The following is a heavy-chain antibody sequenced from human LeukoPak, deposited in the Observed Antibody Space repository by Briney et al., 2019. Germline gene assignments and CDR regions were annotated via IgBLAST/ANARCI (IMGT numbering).Heavy chain of an antibody. Sequence: SETLSLTCTVSGDSVTTTTYYWDWIRQPPGKGLEWIASIHYSGSTYYNPSLESQVTISVDSSQSHFSLKLSSVTAADTAVYYCARGARYNWNYFDYWGQGTLVTVSS. V-gene: IGHV4-39*02. CDR1: GDSVTTTTYY. CDR2: IHYSGST. D-gene: IGHD1-20*01. J-gene: IGHJ4*02. CDR3: ARGARYNWNYFDY.